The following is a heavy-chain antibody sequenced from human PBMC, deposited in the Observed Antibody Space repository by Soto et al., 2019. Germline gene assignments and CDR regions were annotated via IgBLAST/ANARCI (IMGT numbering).Heavy chain of an antibody. CDR3: APTFPRHTAGSSGGSFPPAFDT. Sequence: QITLKESGPTLRKTTQTLTLTCTFSGFSLTTSGVGVGWIRQPPGKALEWLALIYWADDKRYSPSLSSRLTITKDTAKNRVLLTKTRMGPVDTATYYYAPTFPRHTAGSSGGSFPPAFDTGGRGTLVTVSS. D-gene: IGHD2-15*01. V-gene: IGHV2-5*02. CDR1: GFSLTTSGVG. J-gene: IGHJ5*02. CDR2: IYWADDK.